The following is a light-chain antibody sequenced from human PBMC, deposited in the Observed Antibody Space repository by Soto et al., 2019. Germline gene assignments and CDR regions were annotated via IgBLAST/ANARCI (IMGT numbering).Light chain of an antibody. V-gene: IGKV3-15*01. Sequence: ENVLTQSPGTLSLSPGERGTLSCRASQSISSKYLAWYQQKPGQAPRLLIYGASTRATGIPARFSGSGSGTEFTLTISSLQSEDFAVYYCQQYNNWPLLTFGGGTKVDIK. CDR1: QSISSKY. CDR2: GAS. J-gene: IGKJ4*01. CDR3: QQYNNWPLLT.